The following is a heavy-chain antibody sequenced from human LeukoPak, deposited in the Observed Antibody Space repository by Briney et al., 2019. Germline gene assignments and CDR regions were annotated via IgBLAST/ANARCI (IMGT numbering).Heavy chain of an antibody. CDR3: AREAIRTRSFDY. V-gene: IGHV1-2*02. J-gene: IGHJ4*02. CDR2: INPNSGGT. D-gene: IGHD1-14*01. Sequence: ASVKVSCKASGYTFTSYYMHWVRQAPGQGLEWMGWINPNSGGTNYAQKFQGRVTMTRDTSISTAYMELSRLRSDDTAVYYCAREAIRTRSFDYWGQGTLVTVSS. CDR1: GYTFTSYY.